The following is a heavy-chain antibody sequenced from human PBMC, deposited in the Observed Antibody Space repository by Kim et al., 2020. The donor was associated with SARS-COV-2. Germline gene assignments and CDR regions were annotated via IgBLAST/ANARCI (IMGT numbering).Heavy chain of an antibody. Sequence: QKFQGRVTMTRETSISTAYMELSRLRSDDTAVYYCARVDSIAAAGRAFDIWGQGTMVTVSS. V-gene: IGHV1-2*02. D-gene: IGHD6-13*01. J-gene: IGHJ3*02. CDR3: ARVDSIAAAGRAFDI.